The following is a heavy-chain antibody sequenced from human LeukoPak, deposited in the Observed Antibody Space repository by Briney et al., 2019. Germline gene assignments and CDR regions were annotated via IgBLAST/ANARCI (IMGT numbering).Heavy chain of an antibody. J-gene: IGHJ4*02. V-gene: IGHV4-38-2*01. Sequence: PSETLSLTCAVSGYSISSTYYWGWIRQHPGKGLEWIGSIHHSGRTYYNPSLKSRVTISADTSKNLFSLTMTSVTATDTAVYYCARGQSVPGTAYWGQGTLVTVSS. CDR1: GYSISSTYY. CDR3: ARGQSVPGTAY. D-gene: IGHD1/OR15-1a*01. CDR2: IHHSGRT.